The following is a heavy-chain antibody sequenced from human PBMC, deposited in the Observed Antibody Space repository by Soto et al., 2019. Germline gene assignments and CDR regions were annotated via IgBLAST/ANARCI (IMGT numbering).Heavy chain of an antibody. J-gene: IGHJ5*02. CDR3: VREKAPITIRDPNWFDP. V-gene: IGHV1-3*01. D-gene: IGHD3-3*01. Sequence: ASVKVSCKASGYTFTSYAMHWVRQAPGQRLEWMGWINAGNGNTKYSQKFQGRVTITRDTSASTAYMELSSLRSEDTAVYYCVREKAPITIRDPNWFDPWGQGTLVTVSS. CDR1: GYTFTSYA. CDR2: INAGNGNT.